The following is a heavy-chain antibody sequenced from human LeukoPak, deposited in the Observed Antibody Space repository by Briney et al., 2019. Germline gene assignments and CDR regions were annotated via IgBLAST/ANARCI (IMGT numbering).Heavy chain of an antibody. J-gene: IGHJ4*02. Sequence: ASVMVSCKASGYTFNVYFMQWVRQAPGQGLEWMGWINPNSGGTNYAQKFQGRVTMTLDTSNSAAYMELTSLTPDGTATYYCASGRGSGSLRWGQGTLVTVSS. CDR3: ASGRGSGSLR. CDR2: INPNSGGT. D-gene: IGHD1-26*01. CDR1: GYTFNVYF. V-gene: IGHV1-2*02.